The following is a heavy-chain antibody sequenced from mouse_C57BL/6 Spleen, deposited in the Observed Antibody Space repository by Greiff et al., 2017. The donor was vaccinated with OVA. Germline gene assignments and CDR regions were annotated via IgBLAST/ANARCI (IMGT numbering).Heavy chain of an antibody. J-gene: IGHJ3*01. CDR2: ISYDGSN. Sequence: EVKLLESGPGLVKPSQSLSLTCSVTGYSITSGYYWNWIRQFPGNKLEWMGYISYDGSNNYNPSLKNRISITRDTSKNQFFLKLNSVTTEDTATYYCAREEDYEGFAYWGQGTLVTVSA. D-gene: IGHD2-4*01. CDR3: AREEDYEGFAY. CDR1: GYSITSGYY. V-gene: IGHV3-6*01.